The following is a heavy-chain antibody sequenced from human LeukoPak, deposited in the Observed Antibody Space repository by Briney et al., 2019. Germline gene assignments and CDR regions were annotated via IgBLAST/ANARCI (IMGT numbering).Heavy chain of an antibody. CDR1: VFSCSDSY. D-gene: IGHD6-13*01. V-gene: IGHV3-11*04. CDR2: ISSSGSNK. Sequence: GGSLRLSCAVSVFSCSDSYMSWISQAPGKGLEGMSYISSSGSNKYYADSLQGRFTISRDNAKKSLYLQINSLRPEDTAVYYCFTDRDSPRWFFDYWGQGILVTVSS. J-gene: IGHJ4*02. CDR3: FTDRDSPRWFFDY.